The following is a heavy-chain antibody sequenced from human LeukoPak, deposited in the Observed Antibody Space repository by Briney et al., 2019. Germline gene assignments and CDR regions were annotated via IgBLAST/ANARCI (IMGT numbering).Heavy chain of an antibody. CDR2: INAGNGNT. Sequence: ASVKVSCKASGYTFTSYAMHWVRQAPGQRLEWMGWINAGNGNTKYSRKFQGRVAITRDTSANTAYMELSSLRSEDTAVYYCARDLRYYYDSSSPDYWGQGTLVTVSS. D-gene: IGHD3-22*01. CDR1: GYTFTSYA. J-gene: IGHJ4*02. CDR3: ARDLRYYYDSSSPDY. V-gene: IGHV1-3*01.